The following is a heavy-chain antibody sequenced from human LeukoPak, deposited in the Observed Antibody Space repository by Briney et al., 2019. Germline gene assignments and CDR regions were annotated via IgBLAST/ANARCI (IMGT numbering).Heavy chain of an antibody. V-gene: IGHV3-48*03. D-gene: IGHD2-2*01. CDR3: ARDPYCSSTSCSDY. Sequence: AGGSLRLSCAASGFTFSSYEMNWVRQAPGKGLEWVSYISSSGSTIYYADSVKGRFTISRDNAKNSLYLQMNSLRAEDTAVYYCARDPYCSSTSCSDYWGQGTLVTVSS. J-gene: IGHJ4*02. CDR1: GFTFSSYE. CDR2: ISSSGSTI.